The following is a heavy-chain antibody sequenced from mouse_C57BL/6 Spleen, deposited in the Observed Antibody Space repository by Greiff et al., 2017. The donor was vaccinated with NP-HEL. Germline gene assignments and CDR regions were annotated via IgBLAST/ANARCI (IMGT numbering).Heavy chain of an antibody. CDR3: AILLPDYYAMDY. J-gene: IGHJ4*01. CDR1: GYTFTDYY. Sequence: VQLQQSGPELVKPGASVKISCKASGYTFTDYYMNWVKQSHGKSLEWIGDINPNNGGTSYNQKFKGKATLTVDKSSSTAYMELRSLTSEDSAVYYCAILLPDYYAMDYWGQGTSVTVSS. CDR2: INPNNGGT. V-gene: IGHV1-26*01.